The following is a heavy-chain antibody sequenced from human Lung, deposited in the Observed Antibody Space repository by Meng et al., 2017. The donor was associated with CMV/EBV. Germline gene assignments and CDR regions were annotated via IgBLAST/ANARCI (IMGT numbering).Heavy chain of an antibody. V-gene: IGHV3-23*01. CDR3: AIDFWSGYYLSDFDY. D-gene: IGHD3-3*01. Sequence: SXAASGFTFSSYAMSWVRQAPGKGLEWVSTISGRGGSTYYADSVKGRFTISRDNSKNTLYLQMNSLRAEDTAVYYCAIDFWSGYYLSDFDYWGQGTLVXVSS. CDR1: GFTFSSYA. J-gene: IGHJ4*02. CDR2: ISGRGGST.